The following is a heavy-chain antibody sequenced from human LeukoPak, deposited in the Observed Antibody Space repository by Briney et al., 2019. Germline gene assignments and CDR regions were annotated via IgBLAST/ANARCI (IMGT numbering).Heavy chain of an antibody. CDR3: ARDRGKGVNHWYFDL. J-gene: IGHJ2*01. D-gene: IGHD3-16*01. CDR2: ISTSSSYI. CDR1: GFTFSSYT. V-gene: IGHV3-21*01. Sequence: GGSLRLSCAASGFTFSSYTMNWVRQAPGKGLEWVSSISTSSSYIYYADSVKGRFTISRDNAKNSLYLQMNSLRAEDTAVYYCARDRGKGVNHWYFDLWGRGTLVTVSS.